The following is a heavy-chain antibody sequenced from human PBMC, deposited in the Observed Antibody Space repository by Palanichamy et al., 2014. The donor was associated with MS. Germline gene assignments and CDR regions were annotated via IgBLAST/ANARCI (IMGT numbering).Heavy chain of an antibody. CDR2: FDPSDSYV. Sequence: EVQLEQSGPVLKKPGESLTISCKASGYTFTNYWISWVRQTPGKGLEWMGRFDPSDSYVNYSPYFQGHVTISVDKSITTAYLQWKSLEASDTAIYYCARTGGELWSHYYLFDFWGRGTPVTVSS. CDR1: GYTFTNYW. J-gene: IGHJ4*01. CDR3: ARTGGELWSHYYLFDF. D-gene: IGHD3-3*01. V-gene: IGHV5-10-1*03.